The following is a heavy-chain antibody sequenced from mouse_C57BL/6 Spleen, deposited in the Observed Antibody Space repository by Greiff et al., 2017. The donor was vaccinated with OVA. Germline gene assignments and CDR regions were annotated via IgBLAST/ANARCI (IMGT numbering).Heavy chain of an antibody. CDR1: GYSITSGYY. CDR2: ISYDGSN. V-gene: IGHV3-6*01. CDR3: ARGRYYYGSSPPYFDY. J-gene: IGHJ2*01. Sequence: EVKLQESGPGLVKPSQSLSLTCSVTGYSITSGYYWNWIRQFPGNKLEWMGYISYDGSNNYNPSLKNRISITRDTSKNQFFLKLNSVTTEDTATYYCARGRYYYGSSPPYFDYWGKGTTLTVAS. D-gene: IGHD1-1*01.